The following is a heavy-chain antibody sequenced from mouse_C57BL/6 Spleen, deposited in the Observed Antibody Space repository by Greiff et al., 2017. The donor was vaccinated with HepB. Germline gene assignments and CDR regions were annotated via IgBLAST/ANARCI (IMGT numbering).Heavy chain of an antibody. CDR2: IDPENGDT. Sequence: VQLQQSGAELVRPGASVKLSCTASGFNIKDDYMHWVKQRPEQGLEWIGWIDPENGDTEYASKFQGKATITADTSSNTAYLQLSSLTSEDTAVYYCTTSRVTTVVAEGYWGQGPTLTVAT. D-gene: IGHD1-1*01. V-gene: IGHV14-4*01. J-gene: IGHJ2*01. CDR1: GFNIKDDY. CDR3: TTSRVTTVVAEGY.